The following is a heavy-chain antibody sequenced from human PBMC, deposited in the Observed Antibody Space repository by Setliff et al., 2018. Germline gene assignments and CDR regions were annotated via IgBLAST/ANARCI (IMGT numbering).Heavy chain of an antibody. CDR1: GFIFSNYW. D-gene: IGHD2-2*01. J-gene: IGHJ6*04. CDR3: ARDGSIEVGPGTNQELDV. CDR2: IKHDGTYT. V-gene: IGHV3-7*03. Sequence: GVLRLSCATSGFIFSNYWMAWVRQAPGKGLEWVATIKHDGTYTYYVDSVKGRFAVSRDNTNNSMYLQMNSLGTNDTAVYYCARDGSIEVGPGTNQELDVWGTGTTVTVSS.